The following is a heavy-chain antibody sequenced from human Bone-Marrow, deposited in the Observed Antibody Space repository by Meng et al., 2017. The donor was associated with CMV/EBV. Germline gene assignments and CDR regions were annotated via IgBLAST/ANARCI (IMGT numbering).Heavy chain of an antibody. CDR3: ARGPPNTGIAVARSYYYGMDV. V-gene: IGHV3-30*04. J-gene: IGHJ6*02. CDR2: ISYDGSNK. CDR1: GFTFSSYA. D-gene: IGHD6-19*01. Sequence: GGSLRLSCAASGFTFSSYAMHWVRQAPGKGLEWVAVISYDGSNKYYADSVKGRFTISRDNSKNTLYLQMNSLRAEDTAVYYCARGPPNTGIAVARSYYYGMDVWGQGTTVTVPS.